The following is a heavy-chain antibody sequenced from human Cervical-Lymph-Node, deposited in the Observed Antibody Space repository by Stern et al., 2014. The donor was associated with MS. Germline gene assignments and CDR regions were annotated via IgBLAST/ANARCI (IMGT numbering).Heavy chain of an antibody. CDR2: IIPILETT. V-gene: IGHV1-69*11. CDR3: AREKSDCSGGSCFSSLDY. J-gene: IGHJ4*02. D-gene: IGHD2-15*01. CDR1: GDTFSTHA. Sequence: QLVQSGAAVKKPGSSVKVSCKSSGDTFSTHAISWVRQAPGQGLERMGRIIPILETTDYAQKFQGRLTYDADESTNTAYMELSSMTPDDTAVYYCAREKSDCSGGSCFSSLDYWGQGTLVTVSS.